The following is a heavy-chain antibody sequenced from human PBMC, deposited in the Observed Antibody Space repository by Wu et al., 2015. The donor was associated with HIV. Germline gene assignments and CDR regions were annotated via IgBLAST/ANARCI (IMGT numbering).Heavy chain of an antibody. V-gene: IGHV1-69*13. J-gene: IGHJ5*02. Sequence: QVQLVQSGAEVKKPGSSVKVSCKASGGTFSSYAISWVRQAPGQGLEWMGRIIPIFGTANYAQKFQGRVTITADESTSTAYMELSSLRSEDTAVYYCARDRGPVEMATITGWFDPWGQGNPGSPSPQ. CDR2: IIPIFGTA. CDR1: GGTFSSYA. CDR3: ARDRGPVEMATITGWFDP. D-gene: IGHD5-24*01.